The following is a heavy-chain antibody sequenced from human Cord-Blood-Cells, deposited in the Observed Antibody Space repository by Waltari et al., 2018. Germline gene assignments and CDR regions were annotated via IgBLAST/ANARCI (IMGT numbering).Heavy chain of an antibody. Sequence: QVQLVQSGAEVKKPGASVKVSCKVSGYTLTELSMHSVRQAPGKGLEWMGGFDPEDGETIYAQKFQGRVTMTEDTSTDTAYMELSSLRSEDTAVYYCATAPSSPYSSSWVYFDYWGQGTLVTVSS. D-gene: IGHD6-13*01. CDR2: FDPEDGET. J-gene: IGHJ4*02. V-gene: IGHV1-24*01. CDR1: GYTLTELS. CDR3: ATAPSSPYSSSWVYFDY.